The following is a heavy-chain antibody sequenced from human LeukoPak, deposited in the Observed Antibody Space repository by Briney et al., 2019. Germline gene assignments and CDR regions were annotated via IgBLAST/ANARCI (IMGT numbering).Heavy chain of an antibody. Sequence: GGSLRLSCAASGFTFSSYWMHWVRQAPGKGLVWVSRINSDGSSTSYADSVKGRFTISRDNAKNTLYLQVNSLRAEDTAVYYCARVGTAAYDAFDIWGQGTMVTVSS. D-gene: IGHD1/OR15-1a*01. CDR3: ARVGTAAYDAFDI. V-gene: IGHV3-74*01. J-gene: IGHJ3*02. CDR2: INSDGSST. CDR1: GFTFSSYW.